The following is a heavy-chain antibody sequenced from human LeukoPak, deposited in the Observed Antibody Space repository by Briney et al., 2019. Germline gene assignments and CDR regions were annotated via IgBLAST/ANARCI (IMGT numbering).Heavy chain of an antibody. J-gene: IGHJ4*02. CDR2: IIPIFGTA. D-gene: IGHD3-3*01. CDR1: GGTFSSYA. V-gene: IGHV1-69*05. Sequence: VASVKVSCKASGGTFSSYAISWVRQAPGQGLEWMGGIIPIFGTANYAQKFQGRVTITTDESTSTAYMELSSLRSEDTAVYYCARVWYDFWSGYFDYWGQGTLVTVSS. CDR3: ARVWYDFWSGYFDY.